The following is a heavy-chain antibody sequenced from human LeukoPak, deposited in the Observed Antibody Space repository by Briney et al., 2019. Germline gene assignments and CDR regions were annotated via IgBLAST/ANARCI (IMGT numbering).Heavy chain of an antibody. Sequence: GGSLRLSCAASGFTFSKYWMSWVRQVPGKGLEWVVNINERGNEKNYVDSVKGRFTISRDNAKNSLYLQMNSLRAEDTAIYYCTRVGYIDEGIDYWGQGTLVTVSS. D-gene: IGHD5-24*01. V-gene: IGHV3-7*04. CDR1: GFTFSKYW. CDR2: INERGNEK. J-gene: IGHJ4*02. CDR3: TRVGYIDEGIDY.